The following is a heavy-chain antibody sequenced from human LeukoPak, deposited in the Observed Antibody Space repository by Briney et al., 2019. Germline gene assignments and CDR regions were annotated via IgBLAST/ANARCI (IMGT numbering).Heavy chain of an antibody. CDR2: INPNSGGT. CDR3: ARAGYSNYLNWFDP. CDR1: GYTFTGYY. Sequence: ASMKVSCKASGYTFTGYYMHWVRQAPGQGLEWMGWINPNSGGTNYAQKFQGRVTMTRDTSISTAYMELSRLRSDDTAVYYCARAGYSNYLNWFDPWGQGTLVTVSS. D-gene: IGHD4-11*01. J-gene: IGHJ5*02. V-gene: IGHV1-2*02.